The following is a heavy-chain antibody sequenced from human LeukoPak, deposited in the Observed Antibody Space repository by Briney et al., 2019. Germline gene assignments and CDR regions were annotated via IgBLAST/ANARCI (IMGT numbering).Heavy chain of an antibody. J-gene: IGHJ6*03. CDR3: AKEGAYSGYDAEYYYYYYMDV. Sequence: GRSLRLSCAASGFTFSSYGMHWVRQAPGKGLEWVAVISYDGSNKYYADSVKGRFTISRDNSKNTLYLQMNSLRAEDTAVYYCAKEGAYSGYDAEYYYYYYMDVWGKGTTVTVSS. V-gene: IGHV3-30*18. D-gene: IGHD5-12*01. CDR1: GFTFSSYG. CDR2: ISYDGSNK.